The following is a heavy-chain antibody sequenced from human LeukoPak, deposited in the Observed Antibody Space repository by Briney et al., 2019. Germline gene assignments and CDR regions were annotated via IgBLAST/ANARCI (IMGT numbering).Heavy chain of an antibody. CDR3: ASGYSAYDPFDY. CDR1: GFTFSSYA. J-gene: IGHJ4*02. D-gene: IGHD5-12*01. Sequence: GGSLRLSCAASGFTFSSYAMHWVRQAPGKGLEWVAVISYDGSNKYYADSVKGRFTISRDNAKNTLYLQMNSLRAEDTAVYYCASGYSAYDPFDYWGQGTLVTVSS. CDR2: ISYDGSNK. V-gene: IGHV3-30*04.